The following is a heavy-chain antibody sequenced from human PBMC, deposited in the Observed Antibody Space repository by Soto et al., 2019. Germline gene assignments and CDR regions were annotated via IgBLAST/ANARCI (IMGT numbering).Heavy chain of an antibody. Sequence: QVPLVQSGAEVKKPGAAVKVSCKASGYTFTSYGISWVRQAPGQGLEWMGWISAYNDNTNYAQKFQGTVTMTMDTSTSTAYMELRSLRSDDTAVYYCARDGPVIPPRSWFDPWGQGTLVTVSS. J-gene: IGHJ5*02. CDR3: ARDGPVIPPRSWFDP. D-gene: IGHD3-16*02. CDR2: ISAYNDNT. CDR1: GYTFTSYG. V-gene: IGHV1-18*04.